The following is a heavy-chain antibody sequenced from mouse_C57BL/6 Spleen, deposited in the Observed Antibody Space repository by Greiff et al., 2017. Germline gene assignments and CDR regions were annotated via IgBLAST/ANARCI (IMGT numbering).Heavy chain of an antibody. CDR3: ARGTTVPFAY. CDR1: GFTFSSYA. CDR2: ISDGGSYT. J-gene: IGHJ3*01. D-gene: IGHD1-1*01. Sequence: EVKLMESGGGLVKPGGSLKLSCAASGFTFSSYAMSWVRQTPEKRLEWVATISDGGSYTYYPDNVKGRFTISRDNAKNNLYLQMSHLTYEDTAMDYCARGTTVPFAYWGQGTLVTVSA. V-gene: IGHV5-4*03.